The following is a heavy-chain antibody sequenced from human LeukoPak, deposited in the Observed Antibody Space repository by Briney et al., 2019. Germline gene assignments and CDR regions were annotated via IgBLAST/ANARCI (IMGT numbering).Heavy chain of an antibody. CDR2: IYYSGST. Sequence: SETLSLTCTVSGGSISSSSYYWGWIRQPPGKGLEWIGSIYYSGSTYYNPSLKSRVTISVDTSKNQFSLKLSSVTAADTAVYYCARVDCSSTSCYHFDYWGQGSLVTVSS. CDR3: ARVDCSSTSCYHFDY. V-gene: IGHV4-39*01. CDR1: GGSISSSSYY. J-gene: IGHJ4*02. D-gene: IGHD2-2*01.